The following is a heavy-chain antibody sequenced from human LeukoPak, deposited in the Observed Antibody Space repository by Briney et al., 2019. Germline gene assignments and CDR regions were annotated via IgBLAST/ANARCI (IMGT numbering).Heavy chain of an antibody. J-gene: IGHJ6*02. D-gene: IGHD3-9*01. Sequence: SETLSLTCTVSGGSISSGGYYWSWIRQHPGKGLEWIGYIYYRGSTYYNPSLKSRVTISVDTSKNQFSLKLSSVTAADTAVYYCARLGEILTGYYNPWAYGMDVWGQGTTVTVSS. CDR2: IYYRGST. CDR1: GGSISSGGYY. CDR3: ARLGEILTGYYNPWAYGMDV. V-gene: IGHV4-31*03.